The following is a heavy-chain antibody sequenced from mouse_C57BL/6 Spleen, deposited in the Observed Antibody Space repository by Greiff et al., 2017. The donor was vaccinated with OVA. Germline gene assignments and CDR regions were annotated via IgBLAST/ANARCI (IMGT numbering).Heavy chain of an antibody. J-gene: IGHJ4*01. Sequence: QVQLQQPGAELVKPGASVKLSCQASGYTFTSYWMHWVKQRPGQGLEWIGMIHPNSGSTNYNEKFKSKATLTVDKSSSTAYMQLSSLTSEDSAVYYCARNDGNYPYYYAMDDWGQGTSVTVSS. CDR2: IHPNSGST. CDR1: GYTFTSYW. D-gene: IGHD2-1*01. V-gene: IGHV1-64*01. CDR3: ARNDGNYPYYYAMDD.